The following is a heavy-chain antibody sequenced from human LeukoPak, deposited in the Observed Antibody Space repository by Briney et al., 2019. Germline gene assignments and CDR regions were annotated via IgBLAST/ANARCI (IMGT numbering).Heavy chain of an antibody. Sequence: PSETLSLTCTVSGGSISSYYWSWIRQPAGKGLEWIGRIYTSGSTNYNPSLKRRVTISVDTSKNQFSLKLSSVTAADTAVYYCAREVWGQLVTFFDHWGQGTLVTVSS. J-gene: IGHJ4*02. V-gene: IGHV4-4*07. D-gene: IGHD6-13*01. CDR2: IYTSGST. CDR3: AREVWGQLVTFFDH. CDR1: GGSISSYY.